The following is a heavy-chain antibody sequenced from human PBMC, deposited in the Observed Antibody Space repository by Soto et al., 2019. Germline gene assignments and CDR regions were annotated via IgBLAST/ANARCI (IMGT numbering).Heavy chain of an antibody. Sequence: QVQLVESGGGVVQPGRSLRLSCAASGLTFSSYGMHWVRQAPGKGLEWVAVIWYDGSNKHYADSVKGRFTISRDNSKNTLYLQMNILRAEDTAVYYCASAGVLDYYDSSVGAFDIWGQGTMVSVSS. CDR3: ASAGVLDYYDSSVGAFDI. V-gene: IGHV3-33*01. CDR1: GLTFSSYG. D-gene: IGHD3-22*01. J-gene: IGHJ3*02. CDR2: IWYDGSNK.